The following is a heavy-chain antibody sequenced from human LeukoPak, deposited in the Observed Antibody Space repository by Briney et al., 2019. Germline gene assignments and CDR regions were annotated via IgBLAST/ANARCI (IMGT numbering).Heavy chain of an antibody. J-gene: IGHJ4*02. D-gene: IGHD3-10*01. CDR1: GFTFSDYG. V-gene: IGHV3-33*01. CDR2: IWSDGSNK. CDR3: VRASGSFVY. Sequence: GGSLRLSCAASGFTFSDYGIHWVRQAPGKGLEWVAVIWSDGSNKYYADSVKGRFTISRDNSKKTLYLQMNSLRVEDTAVYYCVRASGSFVYWGQGTLVTVSP.